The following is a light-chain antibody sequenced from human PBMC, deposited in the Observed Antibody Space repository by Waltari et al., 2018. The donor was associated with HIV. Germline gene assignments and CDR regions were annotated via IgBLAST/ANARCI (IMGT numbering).Light chain of an antibody. CDR3: SSRDTTGKFWV. CDR2: GSN. Sequence: SSELTQAPFVSVAPGQTARITCQGDILRFYYGSWYQQRPGQAPRLVSYGSNNRPSGIPDRFSGSTSGNTMSLTITATQAEDEGDFFCSSRDTTGKFWVFGSGT. CDR1: ILRFYY. J-gene: IGLJ1*01. V-gene: IGLV3-19*01.